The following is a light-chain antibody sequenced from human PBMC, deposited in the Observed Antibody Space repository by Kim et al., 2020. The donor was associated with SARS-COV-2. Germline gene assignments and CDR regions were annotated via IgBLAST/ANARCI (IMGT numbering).Light chain of an antibody. CDR2: DAS. J-gene: IGKJ5*01. CDR1: QSISSW. V-gene: IGKV1-5*01. CDR3: QQYNSYPIT. Sequence: ASVGDRVTITCRASQSISSWVAWYQQNPGKAPKLLIYDASSLESGVPSRFSGSGSGTEFTLTISSLQPYDFATYYCQQYNSYPITFGQGTRLEIK.